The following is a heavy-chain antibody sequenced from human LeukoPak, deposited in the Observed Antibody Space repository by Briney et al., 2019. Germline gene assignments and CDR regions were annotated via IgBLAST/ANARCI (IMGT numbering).Heavy chain of an antibody. CDR3: AKGIPSRNWFDP. CDR2: VYPSGNT. D-gene: IGHD6-13*01. CDR1: GGSISSSNW. V-gene: IGHV4-4*02. J-gene: IGHJ5*02. Sequence: PSETLSLTCVVSGGSISSSNWWSWVRQPPGQGLEWIGEVYPSGNTNYNPSLKSRVTIPVDKSKNQFSLNLTSVTAADTAVYYCAKGIPSRNWFDPWGQGTLVTVSS.